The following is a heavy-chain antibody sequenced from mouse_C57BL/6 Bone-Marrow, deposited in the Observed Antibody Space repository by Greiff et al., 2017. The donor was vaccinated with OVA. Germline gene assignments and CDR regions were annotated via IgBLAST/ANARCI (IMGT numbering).Heavy chain of an antibody. CDR1: GYSITSGYY. CDR2: ISYDGSN. Sequence: DVKLVESGPGLVKPSQSLSLTCSVPGYSITSGYYWNWIRQFPGNKLEWMGYISYDGSNNYNPSLKNRISITRDTSKNQFFLKLNSVTTEDTATYYCARDGTFYAMDYWGQGTSVTVSS. J-gene: IGHJ4*01. V-gene: IGHV3-6*01. CDR3: ARDGTFYAMDY. D-gene: IGHD1-1*02.